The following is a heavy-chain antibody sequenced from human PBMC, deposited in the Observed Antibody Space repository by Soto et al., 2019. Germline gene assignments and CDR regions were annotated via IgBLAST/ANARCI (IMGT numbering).Heavy chain of an antibody. CDR2: IFYTGST. J-gene: IGHJ4*02. D-gene: IGHD3-3*01. CDR3: SRTAGPMWSGSYIDS. CDR1: GYSISNNNW. Sequence: SETLSLTCAVSGYSISNNNWWGWIRQPPGKGLEWIGYIFYTGSTYYNPSLKSRVTLSLDTSRNQFSLKLSSVTAVDTAVYYYSRTAGPMWSGSYIDSWGQGTLVTVSS. V-gene: IGHV4-28*01.